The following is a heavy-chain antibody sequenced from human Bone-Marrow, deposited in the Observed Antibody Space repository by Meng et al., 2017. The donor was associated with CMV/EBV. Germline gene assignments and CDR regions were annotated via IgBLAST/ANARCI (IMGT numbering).Heavy chain of an antibody. V-gene: IGHV1-2*02. D-gene: IGHD2-2*02. CDR2: INPNSGGT. Sequence: ASVKVSCKASGYTFTSYYMHWVRQAPGQGLEWMGWINPNSGGTNYAQKFQGRVTMTRDTSISTAYMELSRLRSDDTAVYYCARDRENCSSTSCYTSYLLGSSGMDVWGQGTTVTVPS. CDR3: ARDRENCSSTSCYTSYLLGSSGMDV. J-gene: IGHJ6*02. CDR1: GYTFTSYY.